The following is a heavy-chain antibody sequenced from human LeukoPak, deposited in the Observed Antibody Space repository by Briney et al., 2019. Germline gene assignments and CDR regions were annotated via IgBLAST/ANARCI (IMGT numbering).Heavy chain of an antibody. CDR2: IIPIFGTA. D-gene: IGHD6-19*01. Sequence: SVKVSCKHSVGTFSIYAISWVRPAPGQGLEWMGGIIPIFGTANYAQKFQGRVTITTDESTSTAYMELSSLRSEDTAVYYCARTDYHGSGWYGDFDYWGQGTLVTVSS. CDR1: VGTFSIYA. J-gene: IGHJ4*02. V-gene: IGHV1-69*05. CDR3: ARTDYHGSGWYGDFDY.